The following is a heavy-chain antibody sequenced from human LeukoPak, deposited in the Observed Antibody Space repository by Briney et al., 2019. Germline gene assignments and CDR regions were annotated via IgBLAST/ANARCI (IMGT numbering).Heavy chain of an antibody. CDR1: GGSITGSDW. V-gene: IGHV4-4*02. J-gene: IGHJ4*02. Sequence: PSETLSPTCAVSGGSITGSDWWSWVRPPPGKGLEWIGETRDDGYTNYNPSLKNQVTISVDRSKNQFSLNLNSVTAADTAVYYCAQSTASYRAHGYWGQGILVTVSS. CDR2: TRDDGYT. CDR3: AQSTASYRAHGY. D-gene: IGHD2/OR15-2a*01.